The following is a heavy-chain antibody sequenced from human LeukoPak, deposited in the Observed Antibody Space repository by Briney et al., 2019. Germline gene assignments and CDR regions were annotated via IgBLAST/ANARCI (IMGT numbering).Heavy chain of an antibody. J-gene: IGHJ5*02. CDR1: GFTFSSYW. CDR2: IKQDGSEK. D-gene: IGHD3-22*01. V-gene: IGHV3-7*01. Sequence: GGSLRLSCAASGFTFSSYWMSWVRQAPGKGLEWVANIKQDGSEKYYVDSVKGRFTISRDNAKNSLYLQMNSLRAEDTAVYYCARASGYDSSGYRYNWFDPWGQGTLVTVSS. CDR3: ARASGYDSSGYRYNWFDP.